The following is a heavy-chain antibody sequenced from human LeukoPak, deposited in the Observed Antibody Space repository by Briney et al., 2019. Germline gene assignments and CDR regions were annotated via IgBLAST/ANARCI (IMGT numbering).Heavy chain of an antibody. Sequence: SETLSLTCTVSGGSISSYYWSWIRQPPGKGLEWIGYIYYSGSTNYNPSLKSRVTISVDTSKNQFSLKLSSVTAADTAVYYCARQVVGLSMDVWGQGTTVTVSS. CDR3: ARQVVGLSMDV. CDR2: IYYSGST. V-gene: IGHV4-59*08. CDR1: GGSISSYY. J-gene: IGHJ6*02. D-gene: IGHD2-15*01.